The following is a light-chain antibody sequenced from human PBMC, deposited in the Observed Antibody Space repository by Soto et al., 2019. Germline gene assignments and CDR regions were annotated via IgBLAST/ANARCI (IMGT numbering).Light chain of an antibody. Sequence: QSVLTQPPSASGTPGQRVTISCSGGSSNIGSNTVNWYQQLLGTAPKLLIYTNNQRPSGVPDRFSGSKSGTSASLAISGLQSEDEAVYYCASWDDSLNGYVFGTGTKLTVL. CDR1: SSNIGSNT. CDR3: ASWDDSLNGYV. J-gene: IGLJ1*01. V-gene: IGLV1-44*01. CDR2: TNN.